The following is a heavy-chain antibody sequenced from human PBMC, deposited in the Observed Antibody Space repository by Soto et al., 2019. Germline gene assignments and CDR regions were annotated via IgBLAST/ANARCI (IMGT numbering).Heavy chain of an antibody. Sequence: QVQLVQSGAEVKKPGSSVKVSCKASGGTFSSYTISWVRQAPGQGLEWMGRIIPILGIANYAQKFQGRVTITADKSTSTAYMELSSLRSEDTAVYYCASPRYCTNGVCYTGDAFDIWGQGTMVTVSS. J-gene: IGHJ3*02. CDR1: GGTFSSYT. D-gene: IGHD2-8*01. CDR2: IIPILGIA. V-gene: IGHV1-69*02. CDR3: ASPRYCTNGVCYTGDAFDI.